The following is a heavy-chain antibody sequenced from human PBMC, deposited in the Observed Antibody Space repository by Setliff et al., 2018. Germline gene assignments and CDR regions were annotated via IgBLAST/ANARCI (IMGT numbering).Heavy chain of an antibody. CDR3: TRDIVVFTDIDYYYSGMDV. Sequence: GESLKISCAASGFAFNTYWMHWVRQVPGKGLVWVARINGDGSVANYAGAVKGRFTISRDNAKNTLSLQMNTLKAEDTAVYYCTRDIVVFTDIDYYYSGMDVWGQGTAVTVSS. V-gene: IGHV3-74*01. J-gene: IGHJ6*02. D-gene: IGHD2-21*01. CDR1: GFAFNTYW. CDR2: INGDGSVA.